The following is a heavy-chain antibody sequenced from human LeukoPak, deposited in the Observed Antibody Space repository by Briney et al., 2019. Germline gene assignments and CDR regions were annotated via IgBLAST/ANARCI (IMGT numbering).Heavy chain of an antibody. CDR2: INHSGST. V-gene: IGHV4-34*01. CDR1: GGSFSGYY. D-gene: IGHD3-10*01. Sequence: SETLSLTCAVYGGSFSGYYWSWIRQPPGKGLEWIGEINHSGSTNYNPSLKSRVTISVATSKNQFSLKLSSVTAADTAVYYCARRGAATDAFDIWGQGTMVTVSS. J-gene: IGHJ3*02. CDR3: ARRGAATDAFDI.